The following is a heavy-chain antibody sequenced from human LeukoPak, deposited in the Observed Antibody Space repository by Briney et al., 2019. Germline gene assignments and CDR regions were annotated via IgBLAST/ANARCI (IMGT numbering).Heavy chain of an antibody. Sequence: PGRSLRLSCAASGFTFDDYAMHWVRQAPGKGLEWVSGISWNSGSIGYVDSVKGRFTISRDNPKNSLYLQINNLRAEDTAVYYCGGLAHNAWYAIDFWGQGTLVTVSS. V-gene: IGHV3-9*01. CDR1: GFTFDDYA. D-gene: IGHD3/OR15-3a*01. CDR3: GGLAHNAWYAIDF. CDR2: ISWNSGSI. J-gene: IGHJ4*02.